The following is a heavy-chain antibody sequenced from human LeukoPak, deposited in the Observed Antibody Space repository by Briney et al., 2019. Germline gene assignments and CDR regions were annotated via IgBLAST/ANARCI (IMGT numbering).Heavy chain of an antibody. D-gene: IGHD3-16*02. V-gene: IGHV4-39*01. CDR1: GGSISSSSYY. Sequence: SETLSLTCTVSGGSISSSSYYWGWIRQPPGKALEWIGSIYYSGSTYYNPSLKSRVTISVDTSKNQFSLKLSSVTAADTAVYYCARHRYDYVWGSYRYTSYFDYWGQGTLVTVSS. CDR3: ARHRYDYVWGSYRYTSYFDY. CDR2: IYYSGST. J-gene: IGHJ4*02.